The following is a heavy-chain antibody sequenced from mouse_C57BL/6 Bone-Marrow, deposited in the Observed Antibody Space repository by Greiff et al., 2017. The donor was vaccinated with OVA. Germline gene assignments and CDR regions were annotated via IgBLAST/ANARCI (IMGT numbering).Heavy chain of an antibody. CDR3: ARGYYGDWYFDV. J-gene: IGHJ1*03. CDR1: GFTFSDYG. Sequence: EVKLVESGGGLVKPGGSLKLSCAASGFTFSDYGMHWVRQAPEKGLEWVAYISSGSSTIYYADTVKGRFTISRDNAKNTLFLQMTSLRSEDTAMYYCARGYYGDWYFDVWGTGTTVTVSS. CDR2: ISSGSSTI. V-gene: IGHV5-17*01. D-gene: IGHD1-1*01.